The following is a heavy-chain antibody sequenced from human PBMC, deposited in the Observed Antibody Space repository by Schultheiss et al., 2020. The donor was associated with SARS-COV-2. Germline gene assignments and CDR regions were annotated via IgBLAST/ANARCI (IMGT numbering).Heavy chain of an antibody. CDR1: GASISSGGYY. CDR3: AREVITFGGVIEGIDY. D-gene: IGHD3-16*02. J-gene: IGHJ4*02. CDR2: TYFGGST. V-gene: IGHV4-31*03. Sequence: SETLSLTCTVSGASISSGGYYWGWIRQLPGKGLEWIGYTYFGGSTYYNPSLTSRTSISVDTSKNQVSLKLSSVTAADTAVYYCAREVITFGGVIEGIDYWGQGTLVTVSS.